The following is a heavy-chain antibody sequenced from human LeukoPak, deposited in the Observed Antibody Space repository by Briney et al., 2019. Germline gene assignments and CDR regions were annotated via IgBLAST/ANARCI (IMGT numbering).Heavy chain of an antibody. CDR1: GFTFNTYW. D-gene: IGHD1-26*01. J-gene: IGHJ4*02. Sequence: PGGSLRLSCAASGFTFNTYWMTWVRQAPGKGLEWVANVNQGGSETYYEDSVKGRFIISRDNAKNSMYLQMNSLRAEDTAVYYCVRGGLYHYSGTSGDYWGQGTLVTVSS. CDR2: VNQGGSET. V-gene: IGHV3-7*01. CDR3: VRGGLYHYSGTSGDY.